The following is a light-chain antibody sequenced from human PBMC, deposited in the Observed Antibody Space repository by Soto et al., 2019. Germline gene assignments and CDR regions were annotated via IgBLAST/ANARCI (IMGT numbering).Light chain of an antibody. Sequence: EIVMTQSPATLSVSPGARAPLSCRASQSVSSNLSWYQQRPGQAPRLLIYGASTRATGISDRFSGSGSGKDFTLTISRLEHEDLAVYYCQQYGSLVTFGQGTKVDIK. CDR3: QQYGSLVT. CDR2: GAS. V-gene: IGKV3-15*01. J-gene: IGKJ1*01. CDR1: QSVSSN.